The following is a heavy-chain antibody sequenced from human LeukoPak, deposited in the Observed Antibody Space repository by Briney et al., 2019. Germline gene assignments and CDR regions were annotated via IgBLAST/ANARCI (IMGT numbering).Heavy chain of an antibody. V-gene: IGHV4-34*01. CDR3: ARGPNRMSDIVVVPAALYAFDI. CDR1: GGSFSGYY. D-gene: IGHD2-2*01. CDR2: INHSGST. J-gene: IGHJ3*02. Sequence: PSETLALTCAVDGGSFSGYYWSWIRQPPGKGLEWIGEINHSGSTNYNPSLKSRVTISADTSKNQFSLKLSSLTAADTAVYYCARGPNRMSDIVVVPAALYAFDIWGQGTMVTVSS.